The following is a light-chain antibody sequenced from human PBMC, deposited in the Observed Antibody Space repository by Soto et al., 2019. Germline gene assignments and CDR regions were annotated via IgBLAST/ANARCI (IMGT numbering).Light chain of an antibody. CDR1: QAISNF. J-gene: IGKJ4*01. Sequence: DIQMTQSPSSLSASVGDRVTITCRASQAISNFLAWIQQKPGRAPKSLIYGASSLQSGVPSKFSGSGSGTDFTLTISSLQPEDFATYYCQQYNSYPLTFGGGTKVEIK. V-gene: IGKV1-16*02. CDR2: GAS. CDR3: QQYNSYPLT.